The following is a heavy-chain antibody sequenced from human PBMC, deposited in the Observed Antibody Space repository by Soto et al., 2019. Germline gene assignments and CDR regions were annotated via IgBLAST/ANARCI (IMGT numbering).Heavy chain of an antibody. D-gene: IGHD4-17*01. CDR2: INPTSGGT. CDR1: GYTFAAYY. V-gene: IGHV1-2*02. CDR3: ARDPDYGDYWGYFFDS. Sequence: ASVKVSCKTSGYTFAAYYIHWIRQAPGQGLEWMGWINPTSGGTVYAQNFQDRVTMTRDTSISTAYMELRRLNSDDTAVYYCARDPDYGDYWGYFFDSWDQGTPVTVSS. J-gene: IGHJ4*02.